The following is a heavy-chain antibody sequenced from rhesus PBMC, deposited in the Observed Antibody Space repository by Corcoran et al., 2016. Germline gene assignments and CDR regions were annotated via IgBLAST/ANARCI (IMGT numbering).Heavy chain of an antibody. CDR3: AKDASSWSNQYGLDS. D-gene: IGHD6-13*01. Sequence: EVQLVETGGGLVQPGGSLKLSCAASGFTFSSYGMSWVRQAPGTGLEWVSAINSGWGSTYHADSVKGRFTISRDNSKNTLAMQMNSLRAEDTAVYYCAKDASSWSNQYGLDSWGQGVVVTVSS. CDR2: INSGWGST. V-gene: IGHV3S5*01. CDR1: GFTFSSYG. J-gene: IGHJ6*01.